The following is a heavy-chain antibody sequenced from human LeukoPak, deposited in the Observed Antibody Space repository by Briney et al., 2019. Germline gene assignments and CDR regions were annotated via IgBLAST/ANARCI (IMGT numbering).Heavy chain of an antibody. D-gene: IGHD3-16*02. V-gene: IGHV4-34*01. Sequence: SETLSLTCAVYGGSFSGYYWSWIRQPPGKGLEWIGEINHSGSTNYNPSLKSRVTISVDTSKNQFSLKLSSVTAADTAVYYCARHSMITFGGVIYYYFDYWGQGTLVTVSS. J-gene: IGHJ4*02. CDR1: GGSFSGYY. CDR2: INHSGST. CDR3: ARHSMITFGGVIYYYFDY.